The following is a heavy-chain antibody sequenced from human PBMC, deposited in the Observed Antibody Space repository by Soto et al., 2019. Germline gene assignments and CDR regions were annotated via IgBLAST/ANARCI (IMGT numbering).Heavy chain of an antibody. J-gene: IGHJ5*02. D-gene: IGHD6-6*01. CDR1: GYTFITYG. CDR2: ISAYNGNT. CDR3: ARDLLAARPGWFDP. Sequence: ASVKVSCKPSGYTFITYGISWVRQAPGQGLEWMGWISAYNGNTNYAQKIQDRVTMTTDTSESTAYMELRSLRYDDTAVYYCARDLLAARPGWFDPWGQGTLVTVSS. V-gene: IGHV1-18*01.